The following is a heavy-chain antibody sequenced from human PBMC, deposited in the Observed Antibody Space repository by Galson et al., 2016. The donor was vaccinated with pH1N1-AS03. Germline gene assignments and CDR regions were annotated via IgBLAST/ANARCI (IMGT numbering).Heavy chain of an antibody. D-gene: IGHD2-15*01. J-gene: IGHJ6*02. V-gene: IGHV3-9*01. CDR1: GFTLGDSA. CDR3: VKDRLSGGAEV. CDR2: ISWNSGAI. Sequence: SLRLSCAASGFTLGDSAMHWVRQGPGKGLEWVSGISWNSGAISYADSVKGRFTVSTDKAKNFRYLQMNSLKPGDTALYYRVKDRLSGGAEVWGQGTRVTVSS.